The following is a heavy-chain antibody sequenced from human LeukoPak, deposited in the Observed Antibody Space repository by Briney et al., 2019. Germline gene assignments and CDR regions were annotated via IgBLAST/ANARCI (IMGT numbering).Heavy chain of an antibody. CDR3: ASGPAVWSGYPY. Sequence: ASVKVSCKASGYTFTSYGISWVRQAPGQGLEWMGIINPSGGSTSYAQKFQGRVTMTRDTSTSTVYMELSSLRSEDTAVYYCASGPAVWSGYPYWGQGTLVTVSS. J-gene: IGHJ4*02. D-gene: IGHD3-3*01. V-gene: IGHV1-46*01. CDR1: GYTFTSYG. CDR2: INPSGGST.